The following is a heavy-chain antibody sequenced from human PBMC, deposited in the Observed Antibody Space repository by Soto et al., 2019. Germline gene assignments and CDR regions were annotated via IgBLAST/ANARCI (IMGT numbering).Heavy chain of an antibody. V-gene: IGHV4-38-2*01. CDR3: ANQRSREGYNFIEY. CDR2: MFHSGST. D-gene: IGHD5-12*01. CDR1: GYSISSGFY. Sequence: SETLSLTCAVSGYSISSGFYWGWIRQPPGKGLEWIGIMFHSGSTYYNPSLQSRVTMSVDTSKNQVSLKLTSVTVADTAVYFCANQRSREGYNFIEYWGQG. J-gene: IGHJ4*02.